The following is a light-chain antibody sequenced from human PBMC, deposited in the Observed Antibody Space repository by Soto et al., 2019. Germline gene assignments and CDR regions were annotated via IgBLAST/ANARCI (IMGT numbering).Light chain of an antibody. CDR1: QSVSSSY. Sequence: EIVLTQSPGTLSLSPGERATLSCRASQSVSSSYLAWYQQKPGQAPRLLIYGASSRATGIPDRFSGSGSGTDFTLNISRLEPEDFAVYYCQQYGSPGTFGQGTKVEIK. J-gene: IGKJ1*01. CDR2: GAS. CDR3: QQYGSPGT. V-gene: IGKV3-20*01.